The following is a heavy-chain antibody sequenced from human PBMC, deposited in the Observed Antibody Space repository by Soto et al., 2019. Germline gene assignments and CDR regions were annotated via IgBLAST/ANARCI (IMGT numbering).Heavy chain of an antibody. CDR2: INTAGTT. CDR1: GFTFSNYA. D-gene: IGHD3-9*01. CDR3: ARDWFEDY. Sequence: EVHLLESGGGLVQPGGSLRLSCAASGFTFSNYAMTWVRQAPGKGPEWLSVINTAGTTYYTDSVKGRFTISRDNAKHTLYLQLDGLRAEDTAIYYCARDWFEDYWGQGTLVTVSS. J-gene: IGHJ4*02. V-gene: IGHV3-23*01.